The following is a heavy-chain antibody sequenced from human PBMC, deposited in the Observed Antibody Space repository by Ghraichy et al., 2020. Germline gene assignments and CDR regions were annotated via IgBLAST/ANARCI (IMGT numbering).Heavy chain of an antibody. V-gene: IGHV3-53*01. D-gene: IGHD4-11*01. Sequence: GESLNISCAASGVTVSGNYMSWVRQAPGKGLELVSVIDSGGSTYYADSVKGRFTISRDNSKNTLYLQMNSLRAEDTAVYYCAKSHMTKMGLWGQGTLVTVSS. CDR2: IDSGGST. CDR1: GVTVSGNY. CDR3: AKSHMTKMGL. J-gene: IGHJ4*02.